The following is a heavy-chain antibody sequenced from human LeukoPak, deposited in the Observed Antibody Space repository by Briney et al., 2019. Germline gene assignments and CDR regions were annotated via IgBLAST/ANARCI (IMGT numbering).Heavy chain of an antibody. CDR1: GYTFTDYY. CDR3: ATDVIAAAQRGAFDI. Sequence: VQVSCKVSGYTFTDYYMHWVQQAPGKGLEWMGLVDPEDGETIYAEKFQGRVTITADTSTDTAYMELSSLRSEDTAVYYCATDVIAAAQRGAFDIWGQGTMVTVSS. J-gene: IGHJ3*02. V-gene: IGHV1-69-2*01. D-gene: IGHD6-13*01. CDR2: VDPEDGET.